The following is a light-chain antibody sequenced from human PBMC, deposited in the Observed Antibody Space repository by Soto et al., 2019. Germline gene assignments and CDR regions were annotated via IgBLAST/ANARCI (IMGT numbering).Light chain of an antibody. CDR3: RSYTSSRTLV. CDR1: SSDVGGYNY. V-gene: IGLV2-14*01. CDR2: DVS. J-gene: IGLJ2*01. Sequence: QSVLTQPASVSGSPGQSITISCTGTSSDVGGYNYVSWYQQHPGKAPKLMIYDVSNRPSGVSNRFSGSKSGNTSSLTISGLQAEDEAEYYCRSYTSSRTLVFGGGTKLTVL.